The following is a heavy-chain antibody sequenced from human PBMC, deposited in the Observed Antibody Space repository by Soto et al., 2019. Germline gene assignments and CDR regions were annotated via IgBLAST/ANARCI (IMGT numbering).Heavy chain of an antibody. Sequence: SETLSLTCAVYGGSFSGYSWTWIRQPPGTGLEWIGEINHSGSTNYNPSLKSRVTISVDTSKNQFSLKLTSVTAADTAVYYCARGYGRLLAYCGQGTLVTGSS. V-gene: IGHV4-34*01. CDR1: GGSFSGYS. CDR2: INHSGST. CDR3: ARGYGRLLAY. D-gene: IGHD3-10*01. J-gene: IGHJ4*02.